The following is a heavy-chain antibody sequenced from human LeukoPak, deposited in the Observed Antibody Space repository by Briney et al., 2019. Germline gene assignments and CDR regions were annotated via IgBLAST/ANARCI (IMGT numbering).Heavy chain of an antibody. CDR2: ISSSGSTI. CDR3: ARGPITMVRGAPPNWFDP. Sequence: GGSLRLSCAASGFTFSSYEMNWVRQAPGKGLEWVSYISSSGSTIYYADSVEGRFTISRDNAKNSLYLQMNSLRAEDTAVYYCARGPITMVRGAPPNWFDPWGQGTLVTVSS. D-gene: IGHD3-10*01. J-gene: IGHJ5*02. V-gene: IGHV3-48*03. CDR1: GFTFSSYE.